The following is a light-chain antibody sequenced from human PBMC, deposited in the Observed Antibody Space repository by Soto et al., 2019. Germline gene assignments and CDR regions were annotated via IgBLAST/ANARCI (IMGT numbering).Light chain of an antibody. CDR2: EVS. V-gene: IGLV2-14*01. CDR1: TSDVGGYNY. Sequence: QPALTQPASVSGSPGQSITISCTGTTSDVGGYNYVSWFQQYPGKAPKLKIYEVSNRPSGVSNRFSGSKSGNTASLTISDLQAEDEADYYCTSYTSSSTWVFGGGTKLTVL. CDR3: TSYTSSSTWV. J-gene: IGLJ3*02.